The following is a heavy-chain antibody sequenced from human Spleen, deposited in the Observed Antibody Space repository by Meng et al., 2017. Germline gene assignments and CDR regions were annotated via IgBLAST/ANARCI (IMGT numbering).Heavy chain of an antibody. CDR3: ARDRSPLVWNYAMDV. J-gene: IGHJ6*02. V-gene: IGHV1-46*01. Sequence: ASVKVSCKASGYTFTSYYMHWVRQAPGQGLEWMGIINPSGGSTSYAQKFQGRVTMTRDTSTSTVYMELSSLRSEDTAVYYCARDRSPLVWNYAMDVWGQGTTVTVSS. CDR2: INPSGGST. CDR1: GYTFTSYY. D-gene: IGHD3-10*01.